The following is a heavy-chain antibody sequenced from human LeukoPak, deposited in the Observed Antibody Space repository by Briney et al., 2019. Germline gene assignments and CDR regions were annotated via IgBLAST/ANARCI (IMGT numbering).Heavy chain of an antibody. V-gene: IGHV1-2*02. Sequence: GSLKVSCKPSGYTFTGFSTHCVRPTPGRGVERMGSIKLNGGGTNSAQKFQGRVTISRDPSSSTAYLELSRLRSHDTAVSYCSSLPETSVELELLAFDGCDHRTLVTVSS. CDR2: IKLNGGGT. CDR1: GYTFTGFS. CDR3: SSLPETSVELELLAFDG. D-gene: IGHD1-7*01. J-gene: IGHJ4*01.